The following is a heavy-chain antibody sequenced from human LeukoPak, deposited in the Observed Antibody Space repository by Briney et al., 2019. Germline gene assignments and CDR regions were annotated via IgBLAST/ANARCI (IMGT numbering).Heavy chain of an antibody. CDR2: IKSKTDGGTA. V-gene: IGHV3-15*01. CDR1: GFTFSNAW. D-gene: IGHD2-2*02. CDR3: TTARGCSSTSCYTQAYYYYYYYMDV. Sequence: GGSLRLSCAASGFTFSNAWMSWVRQAPGKGLEWVGRIKSKTDGGTADYAAPVKGRFTISRDDSKNTLSLQMNSLKTEDTAVYYCTTARGCSSTSCYTQAYYYYYYYMDVWGKGTTVTVSS. J-gene: IGHJ6*03.